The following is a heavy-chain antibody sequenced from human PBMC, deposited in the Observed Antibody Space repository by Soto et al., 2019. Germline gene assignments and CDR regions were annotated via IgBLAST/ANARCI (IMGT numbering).Heavy chain of an antibody. J-gene: IGHJ4*02. CDR1: EFSFSSYA. D-gene: IGHD3-9*01. Sequence: ESGGGVGQPGGSLRLSCAASEFSFSSYAMHWIRQAPGKGLEWVAVISFDGNIIHYADSVKGRFIISRDNSKNTLYLQMHSLSGEDTAVYYCARTFDTITYYFDYWGQGTLVTVSS. CDR2: ISFDGNII. V-gene: IGHV3-30-3*01. CDR3: ARTFDTITYYFDY.